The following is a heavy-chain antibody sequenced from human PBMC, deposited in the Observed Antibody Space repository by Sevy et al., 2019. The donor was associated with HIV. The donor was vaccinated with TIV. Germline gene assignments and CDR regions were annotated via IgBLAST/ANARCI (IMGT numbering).Heavy chain of an antibody. V-gene: IGHV1-24*01. Sequence: ASVKVSCKVSGYTLTELSMHWVRQAPGKGLEWMGGFDPEDGETIYAQKFQGRVTMTEDTSTDTAYMELSSLRSEDTAVHYCATDLRRYCSGGSYYWFDPWGQGTLVTVSS. CDR2: FDPEDGET. CDR1: GYTLTELS. J-gene: IGHJ5*02. D-gene: IGHD2-15*01. CDR3: ATDLRRYCSGGSYYWFDP.